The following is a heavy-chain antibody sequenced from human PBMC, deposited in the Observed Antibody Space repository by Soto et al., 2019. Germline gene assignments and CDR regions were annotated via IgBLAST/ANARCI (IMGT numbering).Heavy chain of an antibody. J-gene: IGHJ5*02. D-gene: IGHD3-10*01. CDR3: AKDRSSGGWFGP. CDR1: GASIRSYH. Sequence: QVQLQESGPGLVKPSETLSLTCAVSGASIRSYHWSWIRQPAGKGLEWIGRMQHTGNTNYNPSLKSRVTMSVDPSKEQILLKMTPVAPAGPGVYFCAKDRSSGGWFGPWGQGILVIVPS. CDR2: MQHTGNT. V-gene: IGHV4-4*07.